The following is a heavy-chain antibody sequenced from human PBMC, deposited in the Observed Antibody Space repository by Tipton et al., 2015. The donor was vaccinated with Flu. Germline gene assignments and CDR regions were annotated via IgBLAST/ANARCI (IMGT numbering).Heavy chain of an antibody. CDR1: GFTFSDYY. J-gene: IGHJ6*03. D-gene: IGHD6-19*01. CDR3: ARDGHSSGWNLTDYYYMDV. Sequence: SLRLSCAASGFTFSDYYMSWIRQAPGKGLEWVSYISSSSSYTNYADSVKGRFTISRDNAKNSLYLQMNSLRAEDTAVYYCARDGHSSGWNLTDYYYMDVWGKGTTVTVSS. CDR2: ISSSSSYT. V-gene: IGHV3-11*06.